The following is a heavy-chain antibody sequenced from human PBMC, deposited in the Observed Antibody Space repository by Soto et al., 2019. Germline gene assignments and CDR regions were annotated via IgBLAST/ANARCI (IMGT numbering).Heavy chain of an antibody. J-gene: IGHJ1*01. CDR3: AHRRGGDYYDSSGYRTFEYFQH. Sequence: SGPTLVNPTQTLTLTCTFSGFSLSTSGVGVGWIRQPPGKALEWLALIYWNDDKRYSPSLKSRLTITKDTSKNQVVLTMTNMDPVDTATYYCAHRRGGDYYDSSGYRTFEYFQHWGQGTLVTVSS. CDR1: GFSLSTSGVG. D-gene: IGHD3-22*01. V-gene: IGHV2-5*01. CDR2: IYWNDDK.